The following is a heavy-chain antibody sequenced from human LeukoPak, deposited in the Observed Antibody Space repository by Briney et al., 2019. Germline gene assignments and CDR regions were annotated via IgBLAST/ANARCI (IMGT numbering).Heavy chain of an antibody. V-gene: IGHV4-39*07. J-gene: IGHJ4*02. CDR2: IYYSGST. CDR3: ARERHGYSSPD. D-gene: IGHD5-18*01. Sequence: PSETLSLTCTVSGGSISSSSYYWGWIRQPPGKGLEWTGSIYYSGSTYYNPSLKSRVTISVDTSKNQFSLRLSSVTAADTAVYYCARERHGYSSPDWGQGTLVTVSS. CDR1: GGSISSSSYY.